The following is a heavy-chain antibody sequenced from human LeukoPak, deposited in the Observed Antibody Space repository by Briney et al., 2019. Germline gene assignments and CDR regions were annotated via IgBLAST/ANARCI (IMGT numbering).Heavy chain of an antibody. D-gene: IGHD1-1*01. CDR2: IKQDGSEK. V-gene: IGHV3-7*01. Sequence: SGGSLRLSCAASGFTFSSYWMSWVRQAPGKGLEWVANIKQDGSEKYYVDPVKGRFTISRDNAKNSLYLQMNSLRAEDTAVYYCARPLDGYYYYGMDVWGQGTTVTVSS. J-gene: IGHJ6*02. CDR3: ARPLDGYYYYGMDV. CDR1: GFTFSSYW.